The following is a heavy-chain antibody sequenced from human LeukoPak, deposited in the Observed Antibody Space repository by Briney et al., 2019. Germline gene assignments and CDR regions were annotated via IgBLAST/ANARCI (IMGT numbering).Heavy chain of an antibody. D-gene: IGHD3-16*02. V-gene: IGHV4-38-2*02. Sequence: SETLSLTCTVSGYSISSGYYWGWIRPPPGKGLEWIGSIYHSGSTYYNPSLKSRVTISVDTSKNQFSLKLSSVTAADTAVYYCAREPNYDYVWGSYRYTGDYWGQGTLVTVSS. CDR2: IYHSGST. CDR1: GYSISSGYY. CDR3: AREPNYDYVWGSYRYTGDY. J-gene: IGHJ4*02.